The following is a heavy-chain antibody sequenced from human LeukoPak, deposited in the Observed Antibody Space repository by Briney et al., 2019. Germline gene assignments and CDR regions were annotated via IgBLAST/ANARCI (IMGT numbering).Heavy chain of an antibody. Sequence: SQTLSLTCTVSGGSISSGDYYWSWLRQPPGKGLEWIGYIYYSGSTYYNPSLKSRVTISVDTSKNQFSLKLSSVTAADTAVYYCARARAATGDNWFDPWGQGTLVTVSS. CDR3: ARARAATGDNWFDP. CDR1: GGSISSGDYY. J-gene: IGHJ5*02. D-gene: IGHD2-15*01. V-gene: IGHV4-30-4*01. CDR2: IYYSGST.